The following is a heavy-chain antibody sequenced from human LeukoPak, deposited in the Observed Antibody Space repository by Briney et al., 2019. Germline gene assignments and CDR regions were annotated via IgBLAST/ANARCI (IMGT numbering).Heavy chain of an antibody. D-gene: IGHD2-2*01. J-gene: IGHJ4*02. CDR3: ALRHKLGSSWAYFDY. CDR1: GASISGYY. Sequence: SETLSLTCIVSGASISGYYWGWIRQPPGKGLEWIGYVYSSGSVNYNPSLKSRLTISVDTSKNQVSLKLTFVAAADTAIYYCALRHKLGSSWAYFDYWGPGTPVTVST. V-gene: IGHV4-4*08. CDR2: VYSSGSV.